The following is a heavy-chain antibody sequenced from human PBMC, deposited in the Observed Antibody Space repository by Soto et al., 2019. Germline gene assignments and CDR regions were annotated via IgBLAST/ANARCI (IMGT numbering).Heavy chain of an antibody. CDR2: ISQTGDYM. CDR3: ARDQAQDE. D-gene: IGHD6-6*01. V-gene: IGHV3-21*01. J-gene: IGHJ4*01. CDR1: GFNFRIYI. Sequence: EVQLVESGGGLVKPGGSLRLSCVGSGFNFRIYIMNWVRQAPGKGPEWVSSISQTGDYMVYADSVKVGFTISRDYAKNRSYLPTNRVGDDCTAVYYSARDQAQDERGQGTMVTVSS.